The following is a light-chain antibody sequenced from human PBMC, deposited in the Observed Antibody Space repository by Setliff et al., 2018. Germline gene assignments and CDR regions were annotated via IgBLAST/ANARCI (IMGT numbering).Light chain of an antibody. CDR3: SSYAGSNTPYV. CDR2: EVS. J-gene: IGLJ1*01. V-gene: IGLV2-8*01. CDR1: SSDVGGYNY. Sequence: QFALAQPPSASGSPGQSVTISCTGTSSDVGGYNYVSWYQQHPGKAPKLMIYEVSKRPSGVPDRFSGSKSGNTASLTVSGLQAEDEADYYCSSYAGSNTPYVFGTGTKATVL.